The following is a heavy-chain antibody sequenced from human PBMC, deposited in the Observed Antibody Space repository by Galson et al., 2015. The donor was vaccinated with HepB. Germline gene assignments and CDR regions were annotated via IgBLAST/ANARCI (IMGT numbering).Heavy chain of an antibody. Sequence: SLRLSCAASGFTFSSYGMHWVRQAPGKGLEWVAVISYDGSNKYYADSVKGRFTISRDNSKNTLYLQVNSLRAEDTAVYYCAKSSIAARRGYYYYYYGMDVWGQGTTVTVSS. CDR1: GFTFSSYG. V-gene: IGHV3-30*18. J-gene: IGHJ6*02. CDR2: ISYDGSNK. D-gene: IGHD6-6*01. CDR3: AKSSIAARRGYYYYYYGMDV.